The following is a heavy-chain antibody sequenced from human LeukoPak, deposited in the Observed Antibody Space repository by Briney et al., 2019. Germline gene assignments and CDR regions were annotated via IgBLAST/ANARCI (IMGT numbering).Heavy chain of an antibody. Sequence: SETLSLTCTVSGGSISSSSYYWGWIRQPPGKGLEWIGSIYYSGSTYYNPSLKSRVTISVDTSKNQFSLRLNSVTAADTAVYYCAMAYSSSWYYFDYWGQGTLVTVSS. J-gene: IGHJ4*02. D-gene: IGHD6-13*01. CDR3: AMAYSSSWYYFDY. CDR1: GGSISSSSYY. V-gene: IGHV4-39*07. CDR2: IYYSGST.